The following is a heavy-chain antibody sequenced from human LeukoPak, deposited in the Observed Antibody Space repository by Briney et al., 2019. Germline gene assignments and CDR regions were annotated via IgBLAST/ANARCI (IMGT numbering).Heavy chain of an antibody. CDR3: ARLNYYGFDY. CDR1: GFTFSSYW. Sequence: PGGSLRLSCAASGFTFSSYWMTWVRQAPGKGLEWVANINQDGSEKHYVDSMKSRFTISRDNTQKSLYLQMNSLRAEDTAVYYCARLNYYGFDYWGQGTLVTVSS. CDR2: INQDGSEK. V-gene: IGHV3-7*03. D-gene: IGHD3-3*01. J-gene: IGHJ4*02.